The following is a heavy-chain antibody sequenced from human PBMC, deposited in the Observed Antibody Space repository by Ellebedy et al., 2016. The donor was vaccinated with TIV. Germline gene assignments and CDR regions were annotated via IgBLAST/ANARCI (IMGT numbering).Heavy chain of an antibody. Sequence: GESLKISCKGSGYSFTSYWISWVRQMPGKGLEWMGRIDPSDSYTNYSPSFQGHVTISADKSISTAYLQWSSLKASDTAMYYCARHFIGWGFKVSPPGIAAAGNGDPFDYWGQGTLVTVSS. J-gene: IGHJ4*02. CDR1: GYSFTSYW. V-gene: IGHV5-10-1*01. CDR3: ARHFIGWGFKVSPPGIAAAGNGDPFDY. CDR2: IDPSDSYT. D-gene: IGHD6-13*01.